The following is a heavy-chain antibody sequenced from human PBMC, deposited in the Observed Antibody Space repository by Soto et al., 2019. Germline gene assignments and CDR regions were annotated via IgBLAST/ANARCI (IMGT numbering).Heavy chain of an antibody. J-gene: IGHJ4*01. CDR1: GYSFPSFD. CDR2: ISGYNGNI. V-gene: IGHV1-18*01. D-gene: IGHD6-19*01. CDR3: ARDKRAVAGTIDY. Sequence: QVQLVQSGAEVRKPGASVKVSCKASGYSFPSFDISWVRQAPGQRLEWMGWISGYNGNINYAQKLQGRVTMTTDTSTSTAYVELRSLRSDDTAVYYCARDKRAVAGTIDYWGHGTLVTVSS.